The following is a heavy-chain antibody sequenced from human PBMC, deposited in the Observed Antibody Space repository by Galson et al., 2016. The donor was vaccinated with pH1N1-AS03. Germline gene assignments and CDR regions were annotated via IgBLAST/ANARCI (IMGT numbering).Heavy chain of an antibody. CDR2: ISSSGNTI. CDR1: GFIFSSYE. Sequence: SLRLSCAASGFIFSSYEMNWVRQAPGKGLEWVSYISSSGNTIYYADSVKGRFTISRANAKNSLYLQMNSLRAEDTAVYYCARALSEQYYDILTGNDPWGQGTLVTVSS. CDR3: ARALSEQYYDILTGNDP. V-gene: IGHV3-48*03. D-gene: IGHD3-9*01. J-gene: IGHJ5*02.